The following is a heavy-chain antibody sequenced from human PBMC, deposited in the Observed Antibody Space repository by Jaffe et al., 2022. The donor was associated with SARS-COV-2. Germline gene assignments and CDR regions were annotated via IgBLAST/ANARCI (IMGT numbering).Heavy chain of an antibody. D-gene: IGHD3-9*01. CDR1: GFTCSSYW. Sequence: EVQLVESGGGLVQPGGSLRLSCAASGFTCSSYWMHWVRQAPGKGLVWVSRINSDGSSTSYADSVKGRFTISRDNAKNTVYLQLNSLRVEDTAVYYCARTYYDVLTGYPEDFDYWGQGTLVTVSS. J-gene: IGHJ4*02. CDR3: ARTYYDVLTGYPEDFDY. CDR2: INSDGSST. V-gene: IGHV3-74*01.